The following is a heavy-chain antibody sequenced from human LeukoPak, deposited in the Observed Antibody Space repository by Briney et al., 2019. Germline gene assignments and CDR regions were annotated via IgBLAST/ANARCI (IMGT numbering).Heavy chain of an antibody. CDR3: ARILEGSGAAFDI. CDR2: IHYTGIT. CDR1: GGSMNNYY. Sequence: SETLSLTCIVSGGSMNNYYWSWIRQPPGKGLEWIAYIHYTGITNYNPFLKSRVTISLDTSKSQFSLKLNSVTAADTAFYYCARILEGSGAAFDIWGQGTMVTVSS. J-gene: IGHJ3*02. V-gene: IGHV4-59*01. D-gene: IGHD3-3*02.